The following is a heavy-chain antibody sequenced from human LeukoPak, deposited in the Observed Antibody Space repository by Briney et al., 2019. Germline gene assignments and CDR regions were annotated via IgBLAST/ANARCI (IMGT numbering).Heavy chain of an antibody. CDR3: ARDSRRSIAVAGRRGFDY. CDR1: GFTFSSYA. J-gene: IGHJ4*02. Sequence: HPGGSLRLACAAAGFTFSSYAMRWVRQAPGKGVGWGAVISYGGSNKYYADSVKGRFTISRDNSKHTLYLQMNSLRAEHTAVYYCARDSRRSIAVAGRRGFDYWAQGPLVTVSS. V-gene: IGHV3-30-3*01. CDR2: ISYGGSNK. D-gene: IGHD6-19*01.